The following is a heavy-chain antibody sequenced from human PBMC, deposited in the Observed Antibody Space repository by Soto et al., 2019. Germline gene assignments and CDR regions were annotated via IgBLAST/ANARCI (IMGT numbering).Heavy chain of an antibody. D-gene: IGHD2-21*02. V-gene: IGHV4-59*01. J-gene: IGHJ6*02. CDR3: ARDLWGYCGADCYPLDV. CDR1: GGSIIRYY. CDR2: MYNTGST. Sequence: SDTLSLTCTVYGGSIIRYYWCWIRQPPGKGLEWIGYMYNTGSTIYNPSLKSRVTISVDTSKNQFSLRLNSVTAADTAVYYCARDLWGYCGADCYPLDVWGQGTTVTVS.